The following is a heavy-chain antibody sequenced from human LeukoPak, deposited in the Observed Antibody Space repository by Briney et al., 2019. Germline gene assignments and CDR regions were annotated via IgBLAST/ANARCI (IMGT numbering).Heavy chain of an antibody. CDR1: GGSISSGGYY. Sequence: SETLSLTCTVSGGSISSGGYYWSWIRQHPGKGLEWIGSIYYSGSTNYNPSLQGRVTISLDTSRNQFSLKLSSVTAADTAVYYCARGRDIVVVPAGEPYYYYGMDVWGQGTTVTVSS. D-gene: IGHD2-2*01. V-gene: IGHV4-31*03. CDR2: IYYSGST. CDR3: ARGRDIVVVPAGEPYYYYGMDV. J-gene: IGHJ6*02.